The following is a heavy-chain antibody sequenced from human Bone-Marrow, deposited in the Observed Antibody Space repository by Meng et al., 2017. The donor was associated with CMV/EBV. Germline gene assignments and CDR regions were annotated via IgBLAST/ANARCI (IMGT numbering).Heavy chain of an antibody. J-gene: IGHJ4*02. D-gene: IGHD3-22*01. Sequence: GESLKLSCITSGFTFGDHSLTWVRQAPGKGLEWVGLIRTKGYGGTAEYAASVKGRITISRDDSKGIAYMQLNSLKTEDTAVYYCARGRQEEDRGYYLDYWGQGTLVTVSS. CDR1: GFTFGDHS. CDR3: ARGRQEEDRGYYLDY. CDR2: IRTKGYGGTA. V-gene: IGHV3-49*04.